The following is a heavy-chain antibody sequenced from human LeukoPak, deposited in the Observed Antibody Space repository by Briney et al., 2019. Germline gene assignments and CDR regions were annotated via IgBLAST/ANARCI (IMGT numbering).Heavy chain of an antibody. CDR1: GGSIKNFY. Sequence: SETLSLTCTVSGGSIKNFYWSWIRQSPGKGLEWLGYIYNNGNTNYNAPLKSRVIMSIDTSKNQFSLKVTSVTAADTAIYYCARVLRGAYCGGDCYRLDYWGQGMLVIVSS. D-gene: IGHD2-21*02. J-gene: IGHJ4*02. CDR2: IYNNGNT. CDR3: ARVLRGAYCGGDCYRLDY. V-gene: IGHV4-59*01.